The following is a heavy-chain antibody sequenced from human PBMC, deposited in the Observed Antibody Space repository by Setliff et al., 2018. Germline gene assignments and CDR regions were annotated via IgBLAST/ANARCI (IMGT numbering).Heavy chain of an antibody. CDR1: GDSISNGRIY. Sequence: TLSLTCTVSGDSISNGRIYWSWLRQRPGKGLEWIGYIYYTGRTSFNPSLRSRPALSLDTSENQFSLTLTSVTAADTAVYYCARGAKWGDFLNYFDYWGQRALVTVSS. CDR3: ARGAKWGDFLNYFDY. D-gene: IGHD1-26*01. CDR2: IYYTGRT. J-gene: IGHJ4*02. V-gene: IGHV4-31*03.